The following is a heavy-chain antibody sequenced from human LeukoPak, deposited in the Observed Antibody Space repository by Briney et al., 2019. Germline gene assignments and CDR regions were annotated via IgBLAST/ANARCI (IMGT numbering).Heavy chain of an antibody. CDR1: GGSISSYY. CDR3: ARGGIAARPVTWPYYYYYYGMDV. V-gene: IGHV4-4*07. D-gene: IGHD6-6*01. J-gene: IGHJ6*02. CDR2: IYTSGNT. Sequence: SETLSLTCTVSGGSISSYYWTWIRQPAGKGLEWIGRIYTSGNTNYNPSLKSRVTISVDTSKNQFSLKLSSVTAADTAVYYCARGGIAARPVTWPYYYYYYGMDVWGQGTTVTVSS.